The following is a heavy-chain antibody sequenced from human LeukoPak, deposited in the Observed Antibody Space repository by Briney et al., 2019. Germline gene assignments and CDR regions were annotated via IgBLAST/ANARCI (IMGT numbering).Heavy chain of an antibody. CDR1: GVSVSGYY. J-gene: IGHJ4*02. D-gene: IGHD6-13*01. CDR3: ARQIASAGTAGFDF. CDR2: IYSTGST. Sequence: PSETLSLTCSVSGVSVSGYYWSWIRQTAGKGLEWIGRIYSTGSTNYNPSLKSRVTMSVDTSKNQFSLRLRSVTAADTAVYYCARQIASAGTAGFDFWGQGALVTVSS. V-gene: IGHV4-4*07.